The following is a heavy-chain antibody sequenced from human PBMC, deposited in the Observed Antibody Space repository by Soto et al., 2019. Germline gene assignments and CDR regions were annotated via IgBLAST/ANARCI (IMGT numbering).Heavy chain of an antibody. CDR1: GGYISSSSYY. V-gene: IGHV4-39*01. Sequence: PSETLSLTSTVSGGYISSSSYYWGWIRQPPGKGLEWIGSIYYSGSTYYNPSLKSRVTISVDTSKNQFSLKLSSVTAADTAVYYCARHQSHSSSYVDPWGQGTLVTVSS. CDR3: ARHQSHSSSYVDP. J-gene: IGHJ5*02. D-gene: IGHD6-13*01. CDR2: IYYSGST.